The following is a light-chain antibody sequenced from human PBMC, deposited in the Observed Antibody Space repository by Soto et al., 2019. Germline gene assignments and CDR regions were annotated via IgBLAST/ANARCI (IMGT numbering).Light chain of an antibody. CDR2: DTS. CDR3: QHYGGFMYT. J-gene: IGKJ2*01. CDR1: QSLTSN. Sequence: EIILTQSPATLYVSPGERATLSCRASQSLTSNLAWYQQRPGQAPRLLIYDTSTRATDIPARFSGSGSGTEFTLTIASLQSEDFAVYYCQHYGGFMYTFGQGTKLEI. V-gene: IGKV3-15*01.